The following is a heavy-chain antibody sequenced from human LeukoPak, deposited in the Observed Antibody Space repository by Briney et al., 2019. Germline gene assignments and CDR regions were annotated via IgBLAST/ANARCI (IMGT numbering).Heavy chain of an antibody. CDR2: IDNSGSA. D-gene: IGHD2-8*01. CDR1: GAIRSYY. Sequence: SETLSLTCSVSGAIRSYYWNWIRQPPGKGLEWIGYIDNSGSANYNPSLKSRAIISVDTSKNQFSLKLSSVTAADTAVYYCASAMYDPTFYYYRGLDVWGQGTTVSVSS. CDR3: ASAMYDPTFYYYRGLDV. V-gene: IGHV4-59*08. J-gene: IGHJ6*02.